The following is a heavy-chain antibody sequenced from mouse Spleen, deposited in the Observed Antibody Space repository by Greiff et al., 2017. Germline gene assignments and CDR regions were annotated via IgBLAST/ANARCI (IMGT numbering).Heavy chain of an antibody. CDR1: GYTFTSYY. J-gene: IGHJ4*01. D-gene: IGHD4-1*01. CDR2: INPSNGGT. Sequence: QVQLQQPGAELVKPGASVKLSCKASGYTFTSYYMYWVKQRPGQGLEWIGGINPSNGGTNFNEKFKSKATLTVDKSSSTAYMQLSSLTSEDSAVYYCTVTGTNYAMDYWGQGTSVTVSS. V-gene: IGHV1S81*02. CDR3: TVTGTNYAMDY.